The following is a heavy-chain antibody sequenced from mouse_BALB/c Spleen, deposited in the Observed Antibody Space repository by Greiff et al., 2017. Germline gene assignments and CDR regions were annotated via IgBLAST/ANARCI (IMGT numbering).Heavy chain of an antibody. V-gene: IGHV14-3*02. D-gene: IGHD2-1*01. CDR1: GFNIKDTY. CDR2: IDPANGNT. CDR3: ARDYGNLYAMDY. J-gene: IGHJ4*01. Sequence: VQLQQSGAELVKPGASVKLSCTASGFNIKDTYMHWVKQRPDQGLEWIGRIDPANGNTKYDPKFQGKATITADPSSNTAYLQRSSLTSEDTAVYYCARDYGNLYAMDYWGQGTSVTVSS.